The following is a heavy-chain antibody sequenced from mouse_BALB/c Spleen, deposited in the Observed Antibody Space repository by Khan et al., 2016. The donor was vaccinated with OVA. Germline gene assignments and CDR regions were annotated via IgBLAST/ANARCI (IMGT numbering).Heavy chain of an antibody. Sequence: VKLQESGAQLARPGASVKLSCKASGYTFTDYYINWMRQRTGQGLEWIGEIYPGSDNTYYNENFKGRATLTVDKSSNTAYMEFSSLTSEVSAVYFCAREWAAWFPYWGQGTLVTVSA. V-gene: IGHV1-77*01. CDR2: IYPGSDNT. CDR3: AREWAAWFPY. CDR1: GYTFTDYY. J-gene: IGHJ3*01.